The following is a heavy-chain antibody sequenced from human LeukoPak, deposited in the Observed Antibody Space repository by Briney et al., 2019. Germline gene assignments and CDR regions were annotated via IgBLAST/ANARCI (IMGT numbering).Heavy chain of an antibody. V-gene: IGHV3-21*01. CDR3: VRGSLASGVVVYYYYYLDV. CDR1: GFTFSSYS. CDR2: ISSSSSYI. D-gene: IGHD3-3*01. Sequence: GGSLRLSCAARGFTFSSYSMNWVRQAPGKGREWGSSISSSSSYIYYADSVKGRFTISRDHAKSSLYLQMNSLRAEDTAVYYCVRGSLASGVVVYYYYYLDVWGKGTTVTVSS. J-gene: IGHJ6*03.